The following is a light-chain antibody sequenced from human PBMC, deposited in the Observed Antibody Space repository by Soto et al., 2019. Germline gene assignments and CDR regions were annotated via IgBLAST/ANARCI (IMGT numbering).Light chain of an antibody. V-gene: IGLV1-40*01. CDR3: QSCDTSLSGRDVV. CDR1: SSNIGAGYD. J-gene: IGLJ2*01. CDR2: GNN. Sequence: QSVLTQPPSVSGAPGQRVTISYTGSSSNIGAGYDVHWYQQLPGTAPKLLIYGNNNRPSGVPDRFSGSKSGTSASLAITGLQAEDEADYYCQSCDTSLSGRDVVFGGGTKLT.